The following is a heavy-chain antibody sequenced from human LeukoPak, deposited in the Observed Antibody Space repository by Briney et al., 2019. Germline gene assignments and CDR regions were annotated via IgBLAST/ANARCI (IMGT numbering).Heavy chain of an antibody. J-gene: IGHJ4*02. CDR3: ARDAAGGGFDY. V-gene: IGHV3-11*01. Sequence: GGSLRLSCAASGFTFSDYYMSWIRQAPGKGLEWLSYISSGGSTIYYADFVKGRFTISRENAENSLYLQMNSLRAEDTAVYYCARDAAGGGFDYWGQGTLVTVSS. CDR1: GFTFSDYY. CDR2: ISSGGSTI. D-gene: IGHD2-15*01.